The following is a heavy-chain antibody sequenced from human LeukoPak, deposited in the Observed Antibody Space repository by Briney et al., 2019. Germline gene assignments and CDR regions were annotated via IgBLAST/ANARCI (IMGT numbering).Heavy chain of an antibody. CDR2: IRYDGSNK. D-gene: IGHD6-19*01. Sequence: GGSLRLSCPASGFTFTIYGMHWVRQAPGKGLEWVAFIRYDGSNKYYADSVKGRFTISRDNSKNTLYLQMNSLRAEDTAVYYCAKDTGWYGGLDYWGQGTLVTVSS. V-gene: IGHV3-30*02. CDR3: AKDTGWYGGLDY. CDR1: GFTFTIYG. J-gene: IGHJ4*02.